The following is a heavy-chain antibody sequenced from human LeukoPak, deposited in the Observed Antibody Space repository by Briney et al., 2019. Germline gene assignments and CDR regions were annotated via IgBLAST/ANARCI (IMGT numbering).Heavy chain of an antibody. CDR1: GYTFTSYG. V-gene: IGHV1-18*01. J-gene: IGHJ4*02. CDR2: ISAYNGNK. Sequence: ASVKVSCKASGYTFTSYGFSWVRQAPGQGLEWMGWISAYNGNKNYAQKHQGRVTMTTDTSTSTAYMELRSMSSEDTAMSYCARDYGGNPAPTDYRGQGTLVTGSS. D-gene: IGHD4-23*01. CDR3: ARDYGGNPAPTDY.